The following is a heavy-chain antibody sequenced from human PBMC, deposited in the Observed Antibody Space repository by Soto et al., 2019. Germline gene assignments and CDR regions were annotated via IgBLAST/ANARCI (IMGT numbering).Heavy chain of an antibody. CDR3: ASKVLGSTSRPDWWYFDL. CDR1: GFTFINYA. CDR2: ISGGGDRT. Sequence: EVQLLESGGGLVQPGGSLRLSCVGSGFTFINYAMNWVRQTPGKGLEWVSGISGGGDRTFDADSVKGRFTISRDNSKNTVNLQRNSLRADDTAVYYCASKVLGSTSRPDWWYFDLWGRGTLVTVSS. V-gene: IGHV3-23*01. J-gene: IGHJ2*01. D-gene: IGHD2-2*01.